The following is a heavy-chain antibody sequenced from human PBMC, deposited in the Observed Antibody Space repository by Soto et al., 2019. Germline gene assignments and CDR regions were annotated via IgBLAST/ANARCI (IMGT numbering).Heavy chain of an antibody. J-gene: IGHJ4*02. CDR3: TRQSHSTNWSDGGY. V-gene: IGHV3-73*01. CDR1: GFTFSGST. Sequence: GGSLRLSCAASGFTFSGSTMHWVRQASGKGLEWVGRIRSKANGYATAYAASVKGRFTISRDDSKTTAYLQMNSLKTEDTAVYYCTRQSHSTNWSDGGYWGQGTLVTVSS. D-gene: IGHD6-13*01. CDR2: IRSKANGYAT.